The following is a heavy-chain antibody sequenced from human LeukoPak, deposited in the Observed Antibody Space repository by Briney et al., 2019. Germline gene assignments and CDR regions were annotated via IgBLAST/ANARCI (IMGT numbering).Heavy chain of an antibody. J-gene: IGHJ4*02. D-gene: IGHD3-10*01. CDR1: AYSFTSYC. V-gene: IGHV5-10-1*01. CDR2: IDPSDSDT. Sequence: GEALKSSCKGSAYSFTSYCISWVRQMPGKGLEWMGRIDPSDSDTNYSPSFQGHVTISADKYINTAYVQWSSLKASDTAMYYCVRLAVSGGWNYWGQGTLVTVSS. CDR3: VRLAVSGGWNY.